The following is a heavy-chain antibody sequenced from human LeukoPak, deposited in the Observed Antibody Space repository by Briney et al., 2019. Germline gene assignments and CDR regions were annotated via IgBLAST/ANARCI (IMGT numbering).Heavy chain of an antibody. CDR3: ARARSSAYYAFDY. Sequence: ASVKVSCKASGYTCTGYYLHWVRQAPGQGLEWMACINPNSGDTNYAQKFQGRVTMTSDTSISTAYMELSRLKSDDTAFYYCARARSSAYYAFDYRGQGTLVTLS. J-gene: IGHJ4*02. CDR2: INPNSGDT. CDR1: GYTCTGYY. D-gene: IGHD3-22*01. V-gene: IGHV1-2*02.